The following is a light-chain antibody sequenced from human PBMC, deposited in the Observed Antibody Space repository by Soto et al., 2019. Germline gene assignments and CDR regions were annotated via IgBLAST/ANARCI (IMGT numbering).Light chain of an antibody. CDR3: QQSWA. CDR2: AAS. CDR1: QTISSY. Sequence: DIQMTQSPSSLSASVGDRVTITCRASQTISSYLNWYQQKPGKAPKLLVYAASSLQSGVPSRFSGSGSGRDFTPTISSLQPEDSAIYYCQQSWAFGGGTKVDI. V-gene: IGKV1-39*01. J-gene: IGKJ4*01.